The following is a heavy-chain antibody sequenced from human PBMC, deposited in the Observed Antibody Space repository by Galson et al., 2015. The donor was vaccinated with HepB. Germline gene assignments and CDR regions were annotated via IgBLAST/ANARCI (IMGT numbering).Heavy chain of an antibody. J-gene: IGHJ3*01. CDR1: GGYISSYY. CDR2: IHYSGDT. V-gene: IGHV4-59*01. CDR3: ARGHSKIGRDAFDV. D-gene: IGHD3-16*01. Sequence: ETLSLTCNVSGGYISSYYWSWIRQPPGKGLEWIGYIHYSGDTNYNPSLKSRVTTSVDTSKNQFSLKLSSVTAADTAVYYCARGHSKIGRDAFDVWGQGTMVTVSS.